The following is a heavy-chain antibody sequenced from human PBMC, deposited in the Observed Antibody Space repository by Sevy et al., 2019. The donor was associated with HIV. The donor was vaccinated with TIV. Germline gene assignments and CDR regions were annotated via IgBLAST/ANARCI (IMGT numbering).Heavy chain of an antibody. CDR3: ARTIAAAETFDY. D-gene: IGHD6-25*01. V-gene: IGHV3-48*02. J-gene: IGHJ4*02. Sequence: GGSLRLSCTVSGFILSGYSMNWVRQAPGKGLEWVSYISSSSDVIYYADSVKGRFTISRDNARNSLYLQMNSLRDEDTAVYYCARTIAAAETFDYWGQGALVTVSS. CDR2: ISSSSDVI. CDR1: GFILSGYS.